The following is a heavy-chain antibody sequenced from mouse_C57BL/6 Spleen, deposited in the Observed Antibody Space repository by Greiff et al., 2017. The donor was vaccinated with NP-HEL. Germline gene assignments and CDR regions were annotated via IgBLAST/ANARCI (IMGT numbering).Heavy chain of an antibody. CDR3: VRHYDGYYSWYAY. D-gene: IGHD2-3*01. J-gene: IGHJ3*01. CDR2: IRSKSNYYAT. CDR1: GFSFNTYA. Sequence: EVQLVESGGGLVQPKGSLKLSCAASGFSFNTYAMNWVRQAPGKGLEWVARIRSKSNYYATYYADTVKDRFTISRDDSESMLYLQMNNLKTEDTAMYYCVRHYDGYYSWYAYWGQGALVTVST. V-gene: IGHV10-1*01.